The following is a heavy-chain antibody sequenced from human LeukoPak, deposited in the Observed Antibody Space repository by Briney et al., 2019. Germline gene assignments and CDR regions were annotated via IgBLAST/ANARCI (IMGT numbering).Heavy chain of an antibody. CDR3: ARQIRYTYDPNWFHP. D-gene: IGHD5-12*01. V-gene: IGHV4-39*01. CDR2: IYYGGNI. J-gene: IGHJ5*02. CDR1: GDSIAATSYY. Sequence: SETLSLTCSVSGDSIAATSYYWAWIRQPPGKGLGWIGSIYYGGNINYDPSLQSRVTISIDTSKNQFSLSLTSVTAADTAVYFCARQIRYTYDPNWFHPWGQGTLVTVSS.